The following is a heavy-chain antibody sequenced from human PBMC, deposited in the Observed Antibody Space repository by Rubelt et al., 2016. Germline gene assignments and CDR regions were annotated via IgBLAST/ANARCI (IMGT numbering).Heavy chain of an antibody. V-gene: IGHV3-66*02. Sequence: EVQLVESGGGLVQPGGSLRLSCAASGFTFSSYWMSWVRQAPGKGLEWVSVIYSGGPTYYADSVKGRFTISRDNSKNTLYLQMNSLRAEDTAVYYCAKDGSLWGYDSPDVWGQGTTVTVSS. CDR1: GFTFSSYW. CDR3: AKDGSLWGYDSPDV. J-gene: IGHJ6*02. D-gene: IGHD3-3*01. CDR2: IYSGGPT.